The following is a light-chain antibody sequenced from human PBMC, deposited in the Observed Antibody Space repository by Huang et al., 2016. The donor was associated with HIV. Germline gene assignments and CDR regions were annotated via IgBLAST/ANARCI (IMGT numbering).Light chain of an antibody. Sequence: EVVMTQSPATLFVFPGERGGVTLVCRASQNIGSNLAWYQQKPGQAPRLRIYDESNRATGVPARFSASVSGTEFTLTISSLHAEDFAVYYCQHYDNWPAFTFGPGTKVDIK. J-gene: IGKJ3*01. V-gene: IGKV3-15*01. CDR1: QNIGSN. CDR3: QHYDNWPAFT. CDR2: DES.